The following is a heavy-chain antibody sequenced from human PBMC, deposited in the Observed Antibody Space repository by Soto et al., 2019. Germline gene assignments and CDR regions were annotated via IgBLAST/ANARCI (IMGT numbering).Heavy chain of an antibody. CDR3: AKDTSGWRGWFDP. Sequence: SETLSLTCTVSGGSITNYYWNWIRQPPGKGLEWIGYMSYSGSTYYNPSLKSRVTISIDTSKNQLSLKLSSVTAADTAVYYCAKDTSGWRGWFDPWGQGTLVTVSS. CDR2: MSYSGST. J-gene: IGHJ5*02. V-gene: IGHV4-59*01. D-gene: IGHD6-19*01. CDR1: GGSITNYY.